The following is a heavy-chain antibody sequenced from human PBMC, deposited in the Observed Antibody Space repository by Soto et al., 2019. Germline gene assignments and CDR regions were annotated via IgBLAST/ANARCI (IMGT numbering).Heavy chain of an antibody. Sequence: QVQLVESGGGVVQPGRSLRLSCAASGFTFPRFGMHWVRQAPGKGLEWVALITYEGSQIYYADAVKGRFTISRDNGDNTLSLQMDNMRTEDTATYFCAKGRGEMNWANCYGLDVWGQGTTVTVSS. J-gene: IGHJ6*01. V-gene: IGHV3-30*18. CDR2: ITYEGSQI. CDR3: AKGRGEMNWANCYGLDV. D-gene: IGHD7-27*01. CDR1: GFTFPRFG.